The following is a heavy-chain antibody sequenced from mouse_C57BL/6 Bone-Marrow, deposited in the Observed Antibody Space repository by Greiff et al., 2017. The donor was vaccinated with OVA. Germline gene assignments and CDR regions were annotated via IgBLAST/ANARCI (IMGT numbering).Heavy chain of an antibody. CDR2: IDPEDGET. CDR1: GFNIKDYY. D-gene: IGHD2-5*01. V-gene: IGHV14-2*01. Sequence: VQLKESGAELVKPGASVKLSCTASGFNIKDYYMHWVKQRTEQGLEWIGRIDPEDGETKYAPKFQGKATITADTSSNTAYLQLSSLTSEDTSVSYCARDYSNYPYYFDYWGQGTTLTVSS. J-gene: IGHJ2*01. CDR3: ARDYSNYPYYFDY.